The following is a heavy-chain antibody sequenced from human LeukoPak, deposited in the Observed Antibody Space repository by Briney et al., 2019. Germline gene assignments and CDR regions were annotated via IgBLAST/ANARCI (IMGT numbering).Heavy chain of an antibody. J-gene: IGHJ4*02. CDR1: GGSISSGGYS. Sequence: SETLSLTCAVSGGSISSGGYSWGWIRQPPGKGLEWIGYIYHSGSTYYNPSLKSRVAISVDRSKNQFSLKLSSVTAADTVVYYCARVYGDYLNFDYWGQGTLVTVSS. CDR2: IYHSGST. CDR3: ARVYGDYLNFDY. D-gene: IGHD4-17*01. V-gene: IGHV4-30-2*01.